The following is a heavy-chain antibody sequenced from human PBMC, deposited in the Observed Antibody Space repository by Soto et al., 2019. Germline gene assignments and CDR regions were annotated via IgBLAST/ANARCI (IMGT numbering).Heavy chain of an antibody. CDR1: GGSISSGGYY. Sequence: SETLSLTCTVCGGSISSGGYYWSWIRQHPGKGLEWIGYIYYSGSTYYNPSLKSRVTISVDTSKNQFSLKLSSVTAADTAVYYCARTTTYYDFWSGYYGSYYFDYWGQGTLVTVSS. J-gene: IGHJ4*02. D-gene: IGHD3-3*01. V-gene: IGHV4-31*03. CDR2: IYYSGST. CDR3: ARTTTYYDFWSGYYGSYYFDY.